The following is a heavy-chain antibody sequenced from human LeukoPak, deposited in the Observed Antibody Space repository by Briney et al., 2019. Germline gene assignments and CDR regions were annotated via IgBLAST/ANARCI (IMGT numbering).Heavy chain of an antibody. CDR2: MNPNSGNT. D-gene: IGHD3-3*01. CDR1: GYTFTSYD. V-gene: IGHV1-8*01. Sequence: ASVKVSCKASGYTFTSYDINWVRQATGQGLEWMGWMNPNSGNTGYAQKFQGRVTMTRNTSISTAYMELSSLRSEDTAVYHCARGRGCDFWSGYFRDYYYGMDVWGQGTTVTVSS. CDR3: ARGRGCDFWSGYFRDYYYGMDV. J-gene: IGHJ6*02.